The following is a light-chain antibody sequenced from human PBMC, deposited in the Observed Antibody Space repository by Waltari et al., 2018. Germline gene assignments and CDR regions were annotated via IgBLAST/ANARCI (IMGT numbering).Light chain of an antibody. Sequence: EIVLTQSPATLSVSPGATATLSCRASQSVSHNLAWYQQISGQSPGLLLYGVSTRAVGVPERFSGSGSGTDFTLTITDLQSEDFAIYFCQQYYGWSRTFGQGTKV. CDR1: QSVSHN. CDR2: GVS. J-gene: IGKJ1*01. V-gene: IGKV3-15*01. CDR3: QQYYGWSRT.